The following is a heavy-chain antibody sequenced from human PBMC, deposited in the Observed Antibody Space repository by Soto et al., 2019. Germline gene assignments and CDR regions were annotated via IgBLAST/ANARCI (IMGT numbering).Heavy chain of an antibody. CDR3: ARDDRRYCSGGSCYSGLGSAFDI. CDR1: GGSISGSSW. D-gene: IGHD2-15*01. Sequence: SETLSLTCAVSGGSISGSSWWSWFRQPPGKGLEWIGEIYHSGSTNYNPSLKSRVTISVDKSKNQFSLKLSSVTAADTAVYYCARDDRRYCSGGSCYSGLGSAFDIWGQGTMVTVSS. V-gene: IGHV4-4*02. J-gene: IGHJ3*02. CDR2: IYHSGST.